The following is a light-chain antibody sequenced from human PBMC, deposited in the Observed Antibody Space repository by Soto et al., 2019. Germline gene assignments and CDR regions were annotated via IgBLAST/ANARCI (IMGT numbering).Light chain of an antibody. CDR3: QQSYSTPRYT. CDR2: AAS. J-gene: IGKJ2*01. Sequence: DIQMTQSPSSLSASVGDRVTITCRASQSISSYLNWYQQKPGKAPKPLYYAASSLQSADPTRFSGSRSATEYTLTISSLQPEDFATYYCQQSYSTPRYTFGQGTKLEIK. CDR1: QSISSY. V-gene: IGKV1-39*01.